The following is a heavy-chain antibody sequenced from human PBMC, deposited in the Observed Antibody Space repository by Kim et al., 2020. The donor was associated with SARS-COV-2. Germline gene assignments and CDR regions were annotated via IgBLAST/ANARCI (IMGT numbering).Heavy chain of an antibody. CDR2: ISAYNGNT. Sequence: ASVKVSCKASGYTFTSYGISWVRQAPGQGLEWMGWISAYNGNTNYAQKLQGRVTMTTDTSTSTAYMELRSLRSDDTAVYYCARDPPPYSSSLRRFDYWGQGTLVTVSS. CDR1: GYTFTSYG. V-gene: IGHV1-18*01. CDR3: ARDPPPYSSSLRRFDY. D-gene: IGHD6-6*01. J-gene: IGHJ4*02.